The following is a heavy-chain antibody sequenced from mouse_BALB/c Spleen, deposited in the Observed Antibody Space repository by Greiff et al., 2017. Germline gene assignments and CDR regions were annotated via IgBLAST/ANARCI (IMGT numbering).Heavy chain of an antibody. CDR1: GYTFSSYW. J-gene: IGHJ3*01. D-gene: IGHD2-1*01. CDR3: ARSGDGTGGFAY. Sequence: VKLMESGAELLKPGASVKISCKATGYTFSSYWIEWVKQRPGHGLEWIGEILPGSGSTNYNEKFKGKATFTADTSSNTAYMQLSSLTSEDSAVYYCARSGDGTGGFAYWGQGTLVTVSA. CDR2: ILPGSGST. V-gene: IGHV1-9*01.